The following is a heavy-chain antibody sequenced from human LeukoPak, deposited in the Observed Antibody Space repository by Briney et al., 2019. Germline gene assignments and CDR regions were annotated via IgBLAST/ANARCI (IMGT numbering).Heavy chain of an antibody. CDR1: GFTVSSNY. Sequence: GGSLRLSCAASGFTVSSNYMSWVRQAPGKGLEWVSYISSSGSTIYYADSVKGRFTISRDNAKNSLYLQMNSLRAEDTAVYYCASLTTVGLQTWGQGTLVTVSS. CDR3: ASLTTVGLQT. CDR2: ISSSGSTI. V-gene: IGHV3-11*04. D-gene: IGHD4-23*01. J-gene: IGHJ5*02.